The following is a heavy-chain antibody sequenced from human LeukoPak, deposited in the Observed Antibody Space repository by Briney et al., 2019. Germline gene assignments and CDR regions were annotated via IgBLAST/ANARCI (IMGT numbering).Heavy chain of an antibody. J-gene: IGHJ6*02. D-gene: IGHD2-2*01. CDR2: IIPIFGAA. V-gene: IGHV1-69*01. Sequence: GASVKVSCKASGGTFSNYAISWVRQAPGQGLEWMGGIIPIFGAANYAQTFQGRVTITADESTSTAYMELSSLTSEDTAVYYCARGTPYCSSTSCYETYYYYGMDVWGQGTTVTVSS. CDR1: GGTFSNYA. CDR3: ARGTPYCSSTSCYETYYYYGMDV.